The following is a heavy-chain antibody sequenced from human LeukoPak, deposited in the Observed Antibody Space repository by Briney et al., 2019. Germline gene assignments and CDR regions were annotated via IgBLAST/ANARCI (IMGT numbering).Heavy chain of an antibody. CDR1: RLRFSSYA. D-gene: IGHD2-15*01. J-gene: IGHJ4*02. V-gene: IGHV3-30-3*01. CDR2: VSSDDRNK. Sequence: GGSLRLSCAASRLRFSSYAMHWVRQAPGKGLEWVAVVSSDDRNKHYADSVKGRFTISRDNSRNMLFLQMNSLSAEDTAVYYCAKGCDTNCFHFDYWGQGILVTVSS. CDR3: AKGCDTNCFHFDY.